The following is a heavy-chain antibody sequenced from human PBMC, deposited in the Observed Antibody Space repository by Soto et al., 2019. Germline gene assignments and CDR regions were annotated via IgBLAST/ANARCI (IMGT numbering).Heavy chain of an antibody. CDR1: GGTFSSYA. CDR3: ARGGDVLEWLPLH. D-gene: IGHD3-3*01. V-gene: IGHV1-69*01. Sequence: QVQLVQSGAEVKKPGSSVKVSCKASGGTFSSYAISWVRQAPGQGLEWMGGIIPIFGTANYSQKFQGRVTITADGSTSTAHVALSSLSCEDTAVYYCARGGDVLEWLPLHWGQGTLVTVCS. J-gene: IGHJ4*02. CDR2: IIPIFGTA.